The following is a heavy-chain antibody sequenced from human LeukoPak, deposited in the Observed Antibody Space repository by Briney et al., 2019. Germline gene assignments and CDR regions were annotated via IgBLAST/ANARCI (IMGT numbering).Heavy chain of an antibody. V-gene: IGHV4-34*01. CDR3: ARGFPYYYDSSGY. CDR1: GGSFSGYY. J-gene: IGHJ4*02. CDR2: INHSGST. Sequence: PSETLSLICAVYGGSFSGYYWSWIRQPPGKGLEWIGEINHSGSTNYNPSLKSRVTISVDTSKNQFSLKLSSVTAADTAVYYCARGFPYYYDSSGYWGQGTLVTVSS. D-gene: IGHD3-22*01.